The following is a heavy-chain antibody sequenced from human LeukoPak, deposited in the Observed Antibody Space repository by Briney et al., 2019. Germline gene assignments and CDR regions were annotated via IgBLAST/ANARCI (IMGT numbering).Heavy chain of an antibody. CDR1: GYTFTGYY. D-gene: IGHD3-22*01. J-gene: IGHJ4*02. V-gene: IGHV1-2*06. CDR2: INPNSGGT. Sequence: GASVKVSSKASGYTFTGYYMHWVRQAPGQGLEWMGRINPNSGGTNYAQKFQGRVTMTRDTSISTAYMELSRLRSDDTAVYYCALRYYYDSSGSKEIDYWGQGTLVTVSS. CDR3: ALRYYYDSSGSKEIDY.